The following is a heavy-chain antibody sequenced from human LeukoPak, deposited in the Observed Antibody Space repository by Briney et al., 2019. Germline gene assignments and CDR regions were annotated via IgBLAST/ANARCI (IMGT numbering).Heavy chain of an antibody. CDR2: INPSGGST. Sequence: ASVKVSCKASGYTFTSYYMHWVRQAPGQGLEWMGIINPSGGSTSYAQKFQGRVTMTEDTSTDTAYMELSSLRSEDTAVYYYATNGGYSYGLTFDYWGQGTLVTVSS. CDR3: ATNGGYSYGLTFDY. D-gene: IGHD5-18*01. J-gene: IGHJ4*02. V-gene: IGHV1-46*01. CDR1: GYTFTSYY.